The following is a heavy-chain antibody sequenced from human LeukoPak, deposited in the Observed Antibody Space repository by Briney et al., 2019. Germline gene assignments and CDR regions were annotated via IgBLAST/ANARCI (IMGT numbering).Heavy chain of an antibody. Sequence: GGSLRLSCAASGFTFSSHSVSWVRQAPGKGGEGGSYISSSSSTIYYGDSVKGRFTISRDNAKNSLYLQMNSLRAEDTAVYYCARSPGGSSWYGNYWGQGTLVTVSS. CDR3: ARSPGGSSWYGNY. V-gene: IGHV3-48*01. J-gene: IGHJ4*02. CDR2: ISSSSSTI. D-gene: IGHD6-13*01. CDR1: GFTFSSHS.